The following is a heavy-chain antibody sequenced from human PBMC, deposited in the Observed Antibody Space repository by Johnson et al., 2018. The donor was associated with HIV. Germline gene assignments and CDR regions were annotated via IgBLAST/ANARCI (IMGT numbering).Heavy chain of an antibody. CDR2: ISYDGSNK. V-gene: IGHV3-30*04. J-gene: IGHJ3*02. D-gene: IGHD6-6*01. CDR1: GFTFSSYA. CDR3: ARDLGGGYSSLSYAFDI. Sequence: QVQLVESGGGVVQPGRSLRLSCAASGFTFSSYAMHWVRQAPGKGLAWVAVISYDGSNKYYADSVNGRFPISRDNSKTTLDLQMNSLRAEDTAVYYCARDLGGGYSSLSYAFDIWGQGTMVTVSS.